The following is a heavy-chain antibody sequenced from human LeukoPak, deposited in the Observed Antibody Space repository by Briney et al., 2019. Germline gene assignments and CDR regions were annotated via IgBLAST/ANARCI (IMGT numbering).Heavy chain of an antibody. CDR3: ARVKVEMATIGWLDP. CDR2: IRYDGTNT. D-gene: IGHD5-24*01. V-gene: IGHV3-33*01. Sequence: GGTLRLSCAASGFTFSNYGMHWVRQAPGKGLEWVAVIRYDGTNTYYADSVRGRFTISRDNSKNTLYLQMNSLRADDTAVYYCARVKVEMATIGWLDPWGQGTLVTVSS. CDR1: GFTFSNYG. J-gene: IGHJ5*02.